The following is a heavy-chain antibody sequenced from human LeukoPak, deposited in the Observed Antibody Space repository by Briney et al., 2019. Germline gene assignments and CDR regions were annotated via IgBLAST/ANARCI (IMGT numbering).Heavy chain of an antibody. J-gene: IGHJ6*02. Sequence: SETLSLTCAVYGGSFSGYYWSWIRQPPGKGLEWIGEINHSGSTNYNPSLKSRVTISVDTSKNQFSLKLSSVTAADTAVYYCARRNDGYQYYGTDVWGQGTTVTVSS. V-gene: IGHV4-34*01. CDR1: GGSFSGYY. CDR2: INHSGST. CDR3: ARRNDGYQYYGTDV. D-gene: IGHD1-1*01.